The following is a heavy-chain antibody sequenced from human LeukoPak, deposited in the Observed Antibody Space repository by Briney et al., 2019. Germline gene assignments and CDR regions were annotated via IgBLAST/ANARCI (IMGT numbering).Heavy chain of an antibody. CDR2: INHSGST. J-gene: IGHJ4*02. CDR3: ARADYDSSGYYTRY. V-gene: IGHV4-34*01. Sequence: SETLSLTCAVHGGSFSGYYWSWIRQPPGKGLEWIGEINHSGSTNYNPSLKSRVTISVDTSKNQFSLKLSSVTAADTAVYYCARADYDSSGYYTRYWGQGTLVTVSS. D-gene: IGHD3-22*01. CDR1: GGSFSGYY.